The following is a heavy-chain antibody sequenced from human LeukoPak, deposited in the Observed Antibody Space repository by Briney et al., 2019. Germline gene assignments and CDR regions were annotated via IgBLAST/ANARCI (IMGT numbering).Heavy chain of an antibody. J-gene: IGHJ4*02. D-gene: IGHD5-12*01. CDR3: ARDVATIPDY. CDR1: EYTFTSYD. Sequence: ASVEVSCKASEYTFTSYDINWVRQATGQGLEWMGWMNPNSGNTGYAQKLQGRVTMTTDTSTSTAYMELRSLRSDDTAVYYCARDVATIPDYWGQGTLVTVSS. V-gene: IGHV1-8*01. CDR2: MNPNSGNT.